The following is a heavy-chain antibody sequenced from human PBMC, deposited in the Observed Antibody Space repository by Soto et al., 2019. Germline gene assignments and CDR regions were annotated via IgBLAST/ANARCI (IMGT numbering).Heavy chain of an antibody. Sequence: SETLSLTCAVFGGSFSGYYWSWIRQPPGKGLEWIGEINHSGSTNYNPSLKSRVTISVDTSKNQFSLKVSSVTAADTAVFYCARLAGYCSGTNCYGYYGMDVWGQGTTVTVS. J-gene: IGHJ6*02. D-gene: IGHD2-2*01. CDR2: INHSGST. CDR3: ARLAGYCSGTNCYGYYGMDV. V-gene: IGHV4-34*01. CDR1: GGSFSGYY.